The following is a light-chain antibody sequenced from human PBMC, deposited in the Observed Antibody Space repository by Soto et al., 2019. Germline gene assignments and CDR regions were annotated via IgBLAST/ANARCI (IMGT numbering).Light chain of an antibody. CDR1: QGISSY. V-gene: IGKV1-8*01. J-gene: IGKJ4*01. CDR3: QQYNSYPS. CDR2: AAS. Sequence: AIRMTQSPSSLSASTGDRVTITCRASQGISSYLAWYQQKPGKAPKLLIYAASTLQSGVPSRFSGSGSGTDFTLTISCLQDEDFETYHCQQYNSYPSFGGGTKVEIK.